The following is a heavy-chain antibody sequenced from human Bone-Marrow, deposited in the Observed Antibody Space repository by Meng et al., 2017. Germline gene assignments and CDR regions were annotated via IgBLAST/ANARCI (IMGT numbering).Heavy chain of an antibody. Sequence: GESLKISCAASGFTLSSYGMHWVRQAPGKGLEWVAVIWYDGSNKYYADSVKGRFTISRDNSKNTLYLQMNSLRAEDTAVYYCARQPPYYNASSGYLSAFDIWGQGTMVTVSS. CDR2: IWYDGSNK. V-gene: IGHV3-33*01. J-gene: IGHJ3*02. CDR1: GFTLSSYG. CDR3: ARQPPYYNASSGYLSAFDI. D-gene: IGHD3-22*01.